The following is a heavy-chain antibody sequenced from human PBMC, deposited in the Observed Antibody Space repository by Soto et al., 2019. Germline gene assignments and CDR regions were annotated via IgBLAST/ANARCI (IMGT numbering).Heavy chain of an antibody. J-gene: IGHJ6*02. Sequence: QLQLQESGSGLVKPSQTLSLTCTVSGGSITSGGYSWTWIRQSPGKGLEWIGYTYQSGSAYYKPSLKRRVTISVDRSKNQFSLNLTSVTAADTAVYYCARDYYGMDVWGQGTTVTVSS. CDR3: ARDYYGMDV. CDR1: GGSITSGGYS. CDR2: TYQSGSA. V-gene: IGHV4-30-2*06.